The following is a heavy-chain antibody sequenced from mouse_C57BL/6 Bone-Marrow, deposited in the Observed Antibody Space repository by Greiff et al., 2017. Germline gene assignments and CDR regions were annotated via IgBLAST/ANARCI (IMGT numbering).Heavy chain of an antibody. V-gene: IGHV14-4*01. J-gene: IGHJ3*01. CDR3: TPYVNSCAY. Sequence: EVQLQQSGAELVRPGASVTLSCTASGFNIKDDYMHWVKQRPEQGLEWIGWIDPENGDTEYASKFQGKATITADTSSNTAYLQLSSLTSEDTAVYYCTPYVNSCAYWGQGTLVTVSA. CDR2: IDPENGDT. CDR1: GFNIKDDY. D-gene: IGHD2-1*01.